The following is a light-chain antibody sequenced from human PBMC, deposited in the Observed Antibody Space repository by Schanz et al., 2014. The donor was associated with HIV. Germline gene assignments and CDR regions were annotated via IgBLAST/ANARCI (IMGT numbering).Light chain of an antibody. CDR3: QQYSSYST. CDR2: QAS. J-gene: IGKJ1*01. V-gene: IGKV1-5*03. CDR1: QSINRW. Sequence: DIQMTQSPSTLSTSVGDTVTLTCRASQSINRWLAWYQQKPGKAPNLLIYQASTLETGVSSRFSGSGSGTEFTLTISGLLPDDFATYFCQQYSSYSTFGQGTKVEIK.